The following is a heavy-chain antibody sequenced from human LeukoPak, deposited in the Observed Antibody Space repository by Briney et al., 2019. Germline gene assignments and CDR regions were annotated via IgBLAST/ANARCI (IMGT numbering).Heavy chain of an antibody. J-gene: IGHJ4*02. D-gene: IGHD5-12*01. CDR2: ISAYNGNT. Sequence: PGASVKVSCKASGYTFTSYGISWVRQAPGQGLEWMGWISAYNGNTNYAQKLQGRVTMTTDTSTSTAYMELRSLRSDDTAVYYCARVLVSSGYDLPDFDCWGQGTLVTVSS. CDR3: ARVLVSSGYDLPDFDC. V-gene: IGHV1-18*01. CDR1: GYTFTSYG.